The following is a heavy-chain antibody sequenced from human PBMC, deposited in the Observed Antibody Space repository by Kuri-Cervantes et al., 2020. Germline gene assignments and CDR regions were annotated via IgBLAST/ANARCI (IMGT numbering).Heavy chain of an antibody. CDR1: GFTFSSYA. V-gene: IGHV3-23*01. J-gene: IGHJ6*03. CDR3: ARSGYSGYDFEGTYYYYMDV. D-gene: IGHD5-12*01. Sequence: GGSLRLSCAASGFTFSSYAMSWVRQAPGKGLEWVSAISGSGGSTYYADSVKGRFTISRDNAKNSLYLQMNSLRAEDTAVYYCARSGYSGYDFEGTYYYYMDVWGKGTTVTVSS. CDR2: ISGSGGST.